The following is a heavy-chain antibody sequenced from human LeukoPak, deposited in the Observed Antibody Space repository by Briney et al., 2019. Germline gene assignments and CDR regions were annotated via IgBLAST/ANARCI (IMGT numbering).Heavy chain of an antibody. CDR1: GYSISSGYY. V-gene: IGHV4-38-2*02. Sequence: SETLSLTCTVSGYSISSGYYWGWIRQPPGKGLEWIGNIYHSGSTYYNPSLTSRVTISVDTSKNQFSLTLSSVTAADTAVYYCARNIAVAGRGDYMDVWGKGTTVTISS. D-gene: IGHD6-19*01. CDR2: IYHSGST. J-gene: IGHJ6*03. CDR3: ARNIAVAGRGDYMDV.